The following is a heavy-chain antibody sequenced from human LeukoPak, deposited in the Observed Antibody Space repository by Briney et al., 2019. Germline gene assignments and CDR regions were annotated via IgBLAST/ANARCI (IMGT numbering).Heavy chain of an antibody. CDR3: VKDRSIAAPNNDFFDS. CDR2: ISSNGATT. J-gene: IGHJ4*02. D-gene: IGHD6-6*01. V-gene: IGHV3-64D*06. CDR1: GFTFNRFY. Sequence: GGSLRLSCSASGFTFNRFYLHWVRQAPGKGLEFVSHISSNGATTYYADSVKGRFTISRDNSKNTLYPQMSSLRADDTAVYYCVKDRSIAAPNNDFFDSWGQGALVTVSS.